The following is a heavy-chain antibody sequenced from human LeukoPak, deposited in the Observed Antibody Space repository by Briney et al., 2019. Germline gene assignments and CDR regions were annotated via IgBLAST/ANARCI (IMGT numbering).Heavy chain of an antibody. D-gene: IGHD3-22*01. CDR3: AKGVDSSGARGFDY. J-gene: IGHJ4*02. CDR2: IRYDGSNK. V-gene: IGHV3-30*02. Sequence: GGSLRLSCAASGFTFSSYGMHWVRQAPGKGLEWVAFIRYDGSNKYYADSVKGRFTISRDNSKNTLYLQMNSLRAEDTAVYYCAKGVDSSGARGFDYWGQGTLVTVSS. CDR1: GFTFSSYG.